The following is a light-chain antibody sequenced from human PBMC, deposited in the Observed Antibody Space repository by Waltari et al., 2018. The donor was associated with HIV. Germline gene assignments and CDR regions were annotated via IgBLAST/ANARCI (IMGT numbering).Light chain of an antibody. CDR3: QQYFGTLT. Sequence: DIVLTQSPDSLAVSLGERATINCRSSQSVLYSSKNKNYLAWYQQKPGQPPKLLLYWASTREAGVPDRFSGSGSGTDFTLTISSLQAEDVAVYYCQQYFGTLTFGQGTKVEIK. V-gene: IGKV4-1*01. J-gene: IGKJ1*01. CDR1: QSVLYSSKNKNY. CDR2: WAS.